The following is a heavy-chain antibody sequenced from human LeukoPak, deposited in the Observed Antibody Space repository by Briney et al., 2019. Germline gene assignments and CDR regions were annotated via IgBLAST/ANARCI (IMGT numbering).Heavy chain of an antibody. CDR2: ISSSSSPI. D-gene: IGHD4-23*01. CDR1: GFTFSTYT. V-gene: IGHV3-48*01. J-gene: IGHJ3*02. CDR3: ASWGRHDYGGNPQAFHI. Sequence: PGGSLRLSCAASGFTFSTYTMNWVRQAPGKGLEWVSYISSSSSPIYYADSVRGRFTISRDTAKNSLYLQMNSLRAEDTAVYYCASWGRHDYGGNPQAFHIWGQGTMVTVSS.